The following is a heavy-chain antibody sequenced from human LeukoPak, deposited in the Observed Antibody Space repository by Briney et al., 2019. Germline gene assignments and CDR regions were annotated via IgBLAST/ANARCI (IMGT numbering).Heavy chain of an antibody. Sequence: GGSLRLSCAASGLTFSNYDMSWVRQAPGKGLERVSTISGSYVSTYYADSVKGRFTISRDNSKNTLYLQMNSLRAEDTAVYYCAKVPSPGVGAFWGQGTLVTVSS. CDR3: AKVPSPGVGAF. CDR1: GLTFSNYD. D-gene: IGHD1-26*01. V-gene: IGHV3-23*01. CDR2: ISGSYVST. J-gene: IGHJ4*02.